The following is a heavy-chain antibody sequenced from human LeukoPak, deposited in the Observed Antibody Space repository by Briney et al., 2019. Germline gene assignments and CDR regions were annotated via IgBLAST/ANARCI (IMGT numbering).Heavy chain of an antibody. D-gene: IGHD3-16*01. CDR2: IYYSGST. CDR3: ARDLGGNRY. CDR1: GGSISSSSYY. V-gene: IGHV4-39*07. J-gene: IGHJ4*02. Sequence: SETLSLTCTVSGGSISSSSYYWGWIRQPPGKGLEWIGSIYYSGSTNYNPSLKSRVTISVDTSKNQFSLKLSSVTAADTAVYYCARDLGGNRYWGQGTLVTVSS.